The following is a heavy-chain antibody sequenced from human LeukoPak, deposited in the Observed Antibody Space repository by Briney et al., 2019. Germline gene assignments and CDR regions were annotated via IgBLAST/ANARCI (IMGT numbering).Heavy chain of an antibody. CDR2: IYYSGST. Sequence: SETLSLTCTVSGGSISSYYWSWIRRPPGKGLEWIGYIYYSGSTNHNPSLKSRVTISIDTSKNQFSLKLSSVTAADTAVYYCARSGPAGSAAGLFDYWGQGTLVTVSS. CDR3: ARSGPAGSAAGLFDY. D-gene: IGHD6-13*01. J-gene: IGHJ4*02. V-gene: IGHV4-59*01. CDR1: GGSISSYY.